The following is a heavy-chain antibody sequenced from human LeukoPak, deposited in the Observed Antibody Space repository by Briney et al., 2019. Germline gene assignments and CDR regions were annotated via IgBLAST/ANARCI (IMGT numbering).Heavy chain of an antibody. Sequence: PGGSLRLSCAASGFTVSSNYMSWVRQAPGKGLEWVSVIYSGGSTYYADSVKGRFTISRDNSKSTLYLQMNSLRAEDTAVYYCARAYCGGDCYSWRSNHWYFDLWGRGTLVTVSS. J-gene: IGHJ2*01. V-gene: IGHV3-53*01. CDR3: ARAYCGGDCYSWRSNHWYFDL. D-gene: IGHD2-21*02. CDR1: GFTVSSNY. CDR2: IYSGGST.